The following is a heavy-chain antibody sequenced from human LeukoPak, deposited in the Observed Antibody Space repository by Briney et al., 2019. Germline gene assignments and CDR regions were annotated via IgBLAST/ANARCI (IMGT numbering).Heavy chain of an antibody. CDR2: INAGNGNT. Sequence: ASVKVSCKASGYTFTSYAMHWVRQAPGQRLEWMGWINAGNGNTKYSQKFQGRVTITRDTSASTAYMELSSLRFEDTAVYYCARGRGVVVPAAMRFDYWGQGTLVTVSS. J-gene: IGHJ4*02. D-gene: IGHD2-2*01. CDR3: ARGRGVVVPAAMRFDY. V-gene: IGHV1-3*01. CDR1: GYTFTSYA.